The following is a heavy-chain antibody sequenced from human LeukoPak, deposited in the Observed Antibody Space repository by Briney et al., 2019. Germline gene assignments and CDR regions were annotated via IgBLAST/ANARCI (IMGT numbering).Heavy chain of an antibody. CDR2: ISGSGGSI. V-gene: IGHV3-23*01. Sequence: GGSLRLSCAVSGITLSNYGMSWVRQAPGKGLEWVAGISGSGGSINYADSVKGRFTISRDNPKNTRYLQMNSLTVEDTAVYFCAKRGVVIRVILVGFHKEAYYFDSWGQGALVTVSS. J-gene: IGHJ4*02. CDR1: GITLSNYG. D-gene: IGHD3-22*01. CDR3: AKRGVVIRVILVGFHKEAYYFDS.